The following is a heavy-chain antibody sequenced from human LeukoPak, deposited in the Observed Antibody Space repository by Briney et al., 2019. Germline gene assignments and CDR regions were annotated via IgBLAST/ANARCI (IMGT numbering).Heavy chain of an antibody. CDR2: ISSSSSYI. Sequence: GGSLRLSCAASGFTFSSYSMNWVRQAPGKGLEWVSSISSSSSYIYYADSVKGRFTISRDNAKNTLYLQMNSLRAEDTAVYFCARDLGSGGSCYRSWGQGTLVTVSS. J-gene: IGHJ4*02. D-gene: IGHD2-15*01. CDR3: ARDLGSGGSCYRS. CDR1: GFTFSSYS. V-gene: IGHV3-21*01.